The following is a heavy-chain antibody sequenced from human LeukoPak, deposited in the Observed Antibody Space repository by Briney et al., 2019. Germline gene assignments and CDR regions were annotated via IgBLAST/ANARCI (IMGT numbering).Heavy chain of an antibody. D-gene: IGHD1-26*01. J-gene: IGHJ3*02. CDR1: GFTFSSYA. CDR2: ISGSGGST. CDR3: ATAGSYFTTPFDI. Sequence: PGGSLRLSCAASGFTFSSYAMSWVRQAPGKGLEWVSAISGSGGSTYYADSVKGRFTISRDNSKNTLYLQMNSLRAEDTAVYYCATAGSYFTTPFDIWGQGTMVTVSS. V-gene: IGHV3-23*01.